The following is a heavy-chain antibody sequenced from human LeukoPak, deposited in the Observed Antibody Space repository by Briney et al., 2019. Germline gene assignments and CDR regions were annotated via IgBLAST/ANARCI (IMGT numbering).Heavy chain of an antibody. D-gene: IGHD1-26*01. CDR2: IKQDGSEK. J-gene: IGHJ5*02. Sequence: GRSLRLSCAASGFTFSSYWMSWVRQAPGKGLEWVANIKQDGSEKYYVDSVKGRFTISRDNAKNSLYLQMNSLRAEDTAVYYCARGGSPAHGWFDPWGQGTLVTVSS. CDR1: GFTFSSYW. CDR3: ARGGSPAHGWFDP. V-gene: IGHV3-7*01.